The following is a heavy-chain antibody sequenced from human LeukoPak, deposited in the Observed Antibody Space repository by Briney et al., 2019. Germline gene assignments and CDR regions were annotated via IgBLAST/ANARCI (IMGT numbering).Heavy chain of an antibody. J-gene: IGHJ4*02. CDR2: ISYDGSNK. Sequence: GGSLRLSCAASGFTFSSYAMHWVRQAPGKGLEWVAVISYDGSNKYYADSVKGRFTISRDNSKSTLYLQMNSLRAEDTAVYYCAREKWELLLLNYWGQGTLVTVSS. CDR1: GFTFSSYA. D-gene: IGHD1-26*01. CDR3: AREKWELLLLNY. V-gene: IGHV3-30-3*01.